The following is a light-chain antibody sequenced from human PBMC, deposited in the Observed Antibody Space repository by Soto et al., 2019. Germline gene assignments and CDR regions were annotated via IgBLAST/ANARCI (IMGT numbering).Light chain of an antibody. CDR2: EVN. V-gene: IGLV2-8*01. J-gene: IGLJ1*01. Sequence: SALTQPPSASGSPGQSVTISCTGTSSDFCGYNHFPWFHHHTGIAPKLIIHEVNQRPSGGPDRFSGSKSGTTASLTVSGLQAEDEADYYCCSYAGTFYVFGAGTKVTVL. CDR1: SSDFCGYNH. CDR3: CSYAGTFYV.